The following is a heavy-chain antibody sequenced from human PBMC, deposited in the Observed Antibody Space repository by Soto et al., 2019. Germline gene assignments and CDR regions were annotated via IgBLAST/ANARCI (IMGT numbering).Heavy chain of an antibody. V-gene: IGHV4-30-2*01. CDR1: GGSISSGGYS. CDR3: ARGGELLAYYYGMDV. CDR2: IYHSGST. J-gene: IGHJ6*02. Sequence: QLQLQESGSGLVKPSQTLSLTSAVSGGSISSGGYSWSWIRQPPGKGLEWIGYIYHSGSTYYNPSLKSRVTISVDRSKNQFSLKLSSVTTADTAVYYCARGGELLAYYYGMDVWGQGTTVTVSS. D-gene: IGHD3-10*01.